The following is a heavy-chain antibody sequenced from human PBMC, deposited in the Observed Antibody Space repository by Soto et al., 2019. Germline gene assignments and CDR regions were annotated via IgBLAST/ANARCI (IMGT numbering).Heavy chain of an antibody. Sequence: AGGSLRLSCAASGFTFSSYGMHWVRQAPGKGLEWVAVISYDGSNKYYADSVKGRFTISRDNSKNTLYLQMNSLRAEDTAVYYCAKDGQTSKFDYWGQGTLVTVSS. CDR1: GFTFSSYG. CDR2: ISYDGSNK. V-gene: IGHV3-30*18. J-gene: IGHJ4*02. CDR3: AKDGQTSKFDY.